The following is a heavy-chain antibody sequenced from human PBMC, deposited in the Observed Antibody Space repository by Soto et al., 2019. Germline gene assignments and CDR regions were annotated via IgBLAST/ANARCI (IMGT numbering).Heavy chain of an antibody. J-gene: IGHJ3*01. V-gene: IGHV4-4*02. CDR2: ISHSGTS. Sequence: QVQLQESGPGLVKPSGTLSLTCAVSGGSISSSHWWTWVRQSPGKGLEYIGEISHSGTSNCNPFLKSRVTLSVDKSKNHFSLTLTSVTAADTAVYYCARVVLSITPGAFDAWGQGTLVIVSS. CDR1: GGSISSSHW. D-gene: IGHD1-20*01. CDR3: ARVVLSITPGAFDA.